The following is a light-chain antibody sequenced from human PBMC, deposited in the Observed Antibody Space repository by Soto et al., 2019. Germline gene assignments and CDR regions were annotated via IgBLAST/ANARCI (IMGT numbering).Light chain of an antibody. Sequence: EIVMTQSPATLSVSPGESATLSCRASQNINSDLAWYVQKPGQAPRRVIYGASTWGTDVPPRFTGSGSGTEFTLPISGLQFEDFAVYYCQHYNSWPITFGQGTRL. V-gene: IGKV3D-15*01. CDR2: GAS. CDR1: QNINSD. CDR3: QHYNSWPIT. J-gene: IGKJ5*01.